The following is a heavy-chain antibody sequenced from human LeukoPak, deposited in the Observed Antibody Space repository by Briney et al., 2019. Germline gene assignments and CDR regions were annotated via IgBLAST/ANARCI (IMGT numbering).Heavy chain of an antibody. CDR2: INGSST. CDR1: GFTVSSNY. CDR3: AKGQTTGTRGGYYYYMDV. J-gene: IGHJ6*03. Sequence: GGSLRLSCAASGFTVSSNYMSWVRQAPGKGLEWVSRINGSSTSYADSVKGRFTISRDNAKNTLYLQMNSLRAEDTAVYYCAKGQTTGTRGGYYYYMDVWGKGTTVTISS. V-gene: IGHV3-66*02. D-gene: IGHD1-1*01.